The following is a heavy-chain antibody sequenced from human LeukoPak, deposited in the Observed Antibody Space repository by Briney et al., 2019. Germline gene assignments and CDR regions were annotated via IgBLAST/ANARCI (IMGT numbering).Heavy chain of an antibody. Sequence: GRSLRLSCAASGFTFSSYAMHWVRQAPGKGLEGVAVISHDGSNKYYADSVKGRFTISRDNSKNTLYLQMNSLRAEDTAVYYCSTVARAQYGFDYWGQGTLVTVSS. CDR1: GFTFSSYA. V-gene: IGHV3-30-3*01. CDR3: STVARAQYGFDY. J-gene: IGHJ4*02. D-gene: IGHD5-12*01. CDR2: ISHDGSNK.